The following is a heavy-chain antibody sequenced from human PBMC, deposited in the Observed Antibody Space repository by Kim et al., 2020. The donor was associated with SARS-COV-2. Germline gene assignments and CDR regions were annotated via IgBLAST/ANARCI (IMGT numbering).Heavy chain of an antibody. CDR1: GGSFSGYY. Sequence: SETLSLTCAVYGGSFSGYYWSWIRQPPGKGLEWIGEINHSGSTNYNPSLKSRVTISVDTSKNQFSLKLSSVTAADTAVYYCARGRSILRFLEWLTNNWFDPWGQGTLVTVSS. V-gene: IGHV4-34*01. J-gene: IGHJ5*02. D-gene: IGHD3-3*01. CDR3: ARGRSILRFLEWLTNNWFDP. CDR2: INHSGST.